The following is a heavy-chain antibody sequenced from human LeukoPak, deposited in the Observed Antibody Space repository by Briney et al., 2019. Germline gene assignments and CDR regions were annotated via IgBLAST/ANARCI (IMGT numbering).Heavy chain of an antibody. Sequence: GGSLRLSCAASGFTFSDYYMSWIRQAPGKGLEWVSYISSSGTTAYYADSVKGRFTISRDNAKNSLFLQSLYLQMNSLRVEDTAVYYCARAHYSSFDYWGQGTLVTVSS. CDR2: ISSSGTTA. J-gene: IGHJ4*02. D-gene: IGHD6-13*01. CDR1: GFTFSDYY. V-gene: IGHV3-11*04. CDR3: ARAHYSSFDY.